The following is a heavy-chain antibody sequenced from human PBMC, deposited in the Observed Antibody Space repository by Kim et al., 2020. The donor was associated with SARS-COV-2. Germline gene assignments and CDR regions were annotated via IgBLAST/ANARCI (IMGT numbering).Heavy chain of an antibody. Sequence: GESLKISCKGSGYSFTSYWIGWVRQMPGKGLEWMGIIYPGYSDTRYSPSFQGQVTISADKSIITAYLQWSSLKASDTAMYYCARRAAAAGTGSGLGYWGQGTLVTVSS. CDR3: ARRAAAAGTGSGLGY. D-gene: IGHD6-13*01. CDR2: IYPGYSDT. V-gene: IGHV5-51*01. CDR1: GYSFTSYW. J-gene: IGHJ4*02.